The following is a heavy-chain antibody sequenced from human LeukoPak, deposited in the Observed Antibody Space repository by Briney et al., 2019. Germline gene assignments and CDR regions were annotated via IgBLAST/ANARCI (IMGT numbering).Heavy chain of an antibody. CDR2: IYYSGST. D-gene: IGHD3-22*01. J-gene: IGHJ3*02. V-gene: IGHV4-39*07. Sequence: PSETLSLTCTVSGGSISSSSYYWGWIRQPPGKGLEWIGSIYYSGSTYYNPSLKSRVTISVDTSKNQFSLKLSSVTAADTAVYYCASGDYYDSSGYYWYAFDIWGQGTMVTVSS. CDR3: ASGDYYDSSGYYWYAFDI. CDR1: GGSISSSSYY.